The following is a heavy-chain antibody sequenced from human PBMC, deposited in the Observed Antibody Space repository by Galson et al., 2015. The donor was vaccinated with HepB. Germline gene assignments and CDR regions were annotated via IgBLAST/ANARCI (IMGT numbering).Heavy chain of an antibody. CDR3: ANHIY. D-gene: IGHD1-14*01. Sequence: SLRLSCAASGLPFSSSTMYWVRQAPGKGLEGVAVISYGGSNKYYADSVKGRFTISRDSPKNTLYLQMNSLRAEDTAVYYCANHIYWGQGTLVTVSS. J-gene: IGHJ4*02. V-gene: IGHV3-30*04. CDR1: GLPFSSST. CDR2: ISYGGSNK.